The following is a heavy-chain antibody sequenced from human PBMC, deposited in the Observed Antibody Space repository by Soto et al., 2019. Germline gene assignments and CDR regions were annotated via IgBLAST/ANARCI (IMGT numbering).Heavy chain of an antibody. D-gene: IGHD3-22*01. CDR1: GYTFTSYG. Sequence: ASVKVSCKASGYTFTSYGISWVRQAPGQGLEWMGWISAYNGNTNYAQKLQGRVTMTTDTSTSTAYMELRSLRSDDTAVYYCARLFEAYYYDSSGYYYFPDYWGQGTLVTVSS. CDR2: ISAYNGNT. CDR3: ARLFEAYYYDSSGYYYFPDY. V-gene: IGHV1-18*01. J-gene: IGHJ4*02.